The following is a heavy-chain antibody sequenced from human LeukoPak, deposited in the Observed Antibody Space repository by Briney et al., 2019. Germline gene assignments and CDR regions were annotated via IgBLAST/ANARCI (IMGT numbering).Heavy chain of an antibody. V-gene: IGHV1-18*01. D-gene: IGHD2-2*01. CDR2: ISAYNGNT. CDR3: ARLQLLQAYYYYYYMDV. CDR1: GYTFTSYG. J-gene: IGHJ6*03. Sequence: VSVKVSCKASGYTFTSYGISWVRQAPGQGLEWMGWISAYNGNTNYAQKLQGRVTMTTDTSTSTAYMELRSLRSDDTAVYYCARLQLLQAYYYYYYMDVWGKGTTVTVSS.